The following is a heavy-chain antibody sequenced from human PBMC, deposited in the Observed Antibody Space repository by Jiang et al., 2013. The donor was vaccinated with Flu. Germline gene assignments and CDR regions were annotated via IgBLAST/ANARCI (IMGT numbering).Heavy chain of an antibody. D-gene: IGHD2-8*02. CDR2: STLTVVA. CDR3: ARNGGTGAFDI. Sequence: KASGYTFTGYYMHWVRQAPGQGLSGWDGSTLTVVAQTNAQKFTRAGSTMTRDTSISTAYMELSRLRSDDTAVYYCARNGGTGAFDIWGQGTMVTVSS. CDR1: GYTFTGYY. V-gene: IGHV1-2*06. J-gene: IGHJ3*02.